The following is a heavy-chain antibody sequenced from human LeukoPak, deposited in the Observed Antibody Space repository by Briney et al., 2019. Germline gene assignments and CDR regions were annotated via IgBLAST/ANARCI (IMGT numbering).Heavy chain of an antibody. CDR1: GGSISSSNW. J-gene: IGHJ4*02. V-gene: IGHV4-4*02. CDR2: IYHSGST. Sequence: ASETLSLTCAVSGGSISSSNWWSWVRQPPGKGLEWIGEIYHSGSTNYNPSLKSRVTISIDKSKNQFSLKLSSLTAADTAVYYCARSRGSWYSDHWGQGTLVTVSS. CDR3: ARSRGSWYSDH. D-gene: IGHD6-13*01.